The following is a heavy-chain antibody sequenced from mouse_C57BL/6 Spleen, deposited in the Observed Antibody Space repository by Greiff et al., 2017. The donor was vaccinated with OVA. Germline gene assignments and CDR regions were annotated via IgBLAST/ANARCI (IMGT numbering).Heavy chain of an antibody. CDR2: LYPGAGDT. CDR1: GYAFSSSW. D-gene: IGHD1-1*01. V-gene: IGHV1-82*01. CDR3: ARAAVVASFGY. J-gene: IGHJ2*01. Sequence: QVQLQQSGPELVKPGASVKISCKASGYAFSSSWMNWVKQRPGQGLEWIGRLYPGAGDTNYNGKFTGKATLTANKYSSTAYMQLSSLTSEDSAVYCCARAAVVASFGYWGQGTTLTVAS.